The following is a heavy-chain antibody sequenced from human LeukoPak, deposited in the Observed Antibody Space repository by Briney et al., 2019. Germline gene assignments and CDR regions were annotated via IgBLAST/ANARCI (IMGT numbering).Heavy chain of an antibody. J-gene: IGHJ3*02. CDR1: GGSISSGSYY. D-gene: IGHD3-22*01. Sequence: PSQTLSLTCTVSGGSISSGSYYWSWIRQPAGKGLEWIGGIYTSGSTNYSPSLKSRVTISVDTSKNQFSLKLSSVTAADTAVYYCARVGDSSGYYAFDIWGQGTMVTVSS. V-gene: IGHV4-61*02. CDR3: ARVGDSSGYYAFDI. CDR2: IYTSGST.